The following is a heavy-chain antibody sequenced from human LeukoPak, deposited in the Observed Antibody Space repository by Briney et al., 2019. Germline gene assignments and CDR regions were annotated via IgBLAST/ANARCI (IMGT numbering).Heavy chain of an antibody. CDR3: ASPPPDCTNGVCYTPGDYFDY. CDR2: IYHSGST. Sequence: SQTLSLTCTVSGGSISSGSYYWRWIRQPPGKGLEWIGSIYHSGSTYYNPSLKSRVTISVDTSKNQFSLKLSSVTAADTAVYYCASPPPDCTNGVCYTPGDYFDYWGQGTLVTVSS. J-gene: IGHJ4*02. D-gene: IGHD2-8*01. CDR1: GGSISSGSYY. V-gene: IGHV4-39*07.